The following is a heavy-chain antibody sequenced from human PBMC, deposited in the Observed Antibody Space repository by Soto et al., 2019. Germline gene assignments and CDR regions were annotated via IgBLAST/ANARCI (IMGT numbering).Heavy chain of an antibody. V-gene: IGHV3-74*01. CDR1: GFPFSIYW. CDR3: ARDSVGSSLTPPSDY. D-gene: IGHD6-13*01. Sequence: PGGSLRLSCAASGFPFSIYWMHWVRQAPGKGLVWVSRINSDGSRTTYADSVKGRFTISRDSAKNTVYLQMNSLRVEDTAVYYCARDSVGSSLTPPSDYWGQGTMVTVSS. CDR2: INSDGSRT. J-gene: IGHJ4*02.